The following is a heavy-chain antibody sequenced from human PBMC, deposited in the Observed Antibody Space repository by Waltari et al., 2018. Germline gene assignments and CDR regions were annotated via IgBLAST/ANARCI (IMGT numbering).Heavy chain of an antibody. Sequence: QVQLQESGPGLVKPSETLSLTCIVSGTSITHYYWSWIRQPPGKGLEWIGLLSDIGNTKYNPSLKSRVTISGDTSKNQFSLKMSAVTAADTAVFYCARMSGAAAGKFDYWGQGTLVTVSS. V-gene: IGHV4-59*01. CDR2: LSDIGNT. J-gene: IGHJ4*02. CDR1: GTSITHYY. D-gene: IGHD6-13*01. CDR3: ARMSGAAAGKFDY.